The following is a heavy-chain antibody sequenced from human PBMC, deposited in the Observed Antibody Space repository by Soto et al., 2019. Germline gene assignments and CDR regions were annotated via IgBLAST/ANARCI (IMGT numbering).Heavy chain of an antibody. CDR2: ISGSGNSP. Sequence: EVQLVESGGRLVQRGGSLRLSCSGSGFIFGDHVMDWVRQAPGRGLEWVAGISGSGNSPFFRDSVKGRFTISRDNSKNTVYLQMSSLRAEDTALYYCAKNQERELPRVIDFWGQGTLVTVSS. J-gene: IGHJ4*02. CDR3: AKNQERELPRVIDF. D-gene: IGHD1-7*01. V-gene: IGHV3-23*04. CDR1: GFIFGDHV.